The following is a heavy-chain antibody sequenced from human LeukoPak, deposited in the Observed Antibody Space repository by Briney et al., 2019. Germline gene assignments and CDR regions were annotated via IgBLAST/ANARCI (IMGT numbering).Heavy chain of an antibody. J-gene: IGHJ6*02. CDR3: AGAPFYYYYYGMDV. CDR1: GCTVSSYY. Sequence: GGSLRLSCAASGCTVSSYYMSWVRQAPGKGLEWVSVIYSGGSTYYADSVKGRFTISRDNSKNTLYLQMNSLRAEDTAVYYCAGAPFYYYYYGMDVWGQGTTVTVSS. CDR2: IYSGGST. V-gene: IGHV3-53*01.